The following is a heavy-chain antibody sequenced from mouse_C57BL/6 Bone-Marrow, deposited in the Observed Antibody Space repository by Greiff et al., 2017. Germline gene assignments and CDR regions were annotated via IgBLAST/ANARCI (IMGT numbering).Heavy chain of an antibody. J-gene: IGHJ2*01. V-gene: IGHV5-9-1*02. CDR3: TRYGYDSFDY. Sequence: EVMLVESGEGLVKPGGSLKLSCAASGFTFSSYAMSWVRQTPEKRLEWVAYISSGGDYIYYADTVKGRFPISRDNARNTLYLQMSSLKSEDTAMYYCTRYGYDSFDYWGQGTTLTVSS. CDR2: ISSGGDYI. D-gene: IGHD2-2*01. CDR1: GFTFSSYA.